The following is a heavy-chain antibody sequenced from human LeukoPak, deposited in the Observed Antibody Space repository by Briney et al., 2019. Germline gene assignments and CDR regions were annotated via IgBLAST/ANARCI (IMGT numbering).Heavy chain of an antibody. Sequence: PGGSLRLSCAASGSTFSSYWMHWVRQAPGKGLVWVSRINSDGSSTSYADSVKGRFTISRDNAKNTLYLQMNSLRAEDTAVYYCARDGNVLLWFGEAPNWFDPWGQGTLVTVSS. CDR1: GSTFSSYW. CDR2: INSDGSST. CDR3: ARDGNVLLWFGEAPNWFDP. V-gene: IGHV3-74*01. J-gene: IGHJ5*02. D-gene: IGHD3-10*01.